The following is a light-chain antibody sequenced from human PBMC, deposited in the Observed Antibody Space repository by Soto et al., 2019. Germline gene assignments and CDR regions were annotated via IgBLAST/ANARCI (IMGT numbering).Light chain of an antibody. CDR1: QSVSSY. V-gene: IGKV3-11*01. J-gene: IGKJ3*01. Sequence: EIVLTQSPATLSLSPGERATLSCRASQSVSSYLAWYQQKPGQAPRLLIYDASNRATGIPARFSGSGSGTAFTLTLSSLEPEDFAVYYCQQRSNWPGFTFGPGTKVDIK. CDR2: DAS. CDR3: QQRSNWPGFT.